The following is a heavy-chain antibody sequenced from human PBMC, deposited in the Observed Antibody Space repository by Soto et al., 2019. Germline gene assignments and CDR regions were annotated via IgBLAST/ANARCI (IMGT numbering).Heavy chain of an antibody. CDR2: IWYDGSNK. CDR3: ARDQGHSSGLEPGDYYYDGMDV. V-gene: IGHV3-33*01. Sequence: PGGSLRLSCAASGFTFSSYGMHWVRQAPGKGLEWVAVIWYDGSNKYYADSVKGRFTISRDNSRNTLYLQMNSLRAEDTAVYYCARDQGHSSGLEPGDYYYDGMDVWGQGTTVTVSS. D-gene: IGHD6-19*01. CDR1: GFTFSSYG. J-gene: IGHJ6*02.